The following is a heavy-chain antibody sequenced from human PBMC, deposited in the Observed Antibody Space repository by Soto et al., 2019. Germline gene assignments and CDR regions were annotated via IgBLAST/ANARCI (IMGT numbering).Heavy chain of an antibody. V-gene: IGHV3-49*03. J-gene: IGHJ6*02. CDR2: IRSKAYGGTT. D-gene: IGHD4-17*01. CDR1: GFTFGDYA. CDR3: TGDADYGDYNYDIDV. Sequence: GGSLRLSSTASGFTFGDYAMSWFRQAPGKGLEWVGFIRSKAYGGTTEYAASVKGRITISRDDSKSIAYLQMNSLKTEDTAVYYCTGDADYGDYNYDIDVWVQGTTVTVSS.